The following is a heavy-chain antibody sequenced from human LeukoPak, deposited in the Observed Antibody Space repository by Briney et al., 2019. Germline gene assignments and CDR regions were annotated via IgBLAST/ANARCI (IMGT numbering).Heavy chain of an antibody. Sequence: GSVTDSCKASGYTFTSYGISWVRQAPGQGLEWMGWISAKNGNTNYAQKVQGRVTMTTDTSTSTAYMELRSLRSDDTAVYYCARDTEWEKNPDYFDYWGKGTRVPLSS. CDR2: ISAKNGNT. CDR1: GYTFTSYG. CDR3: ARDTEWEKNPDYFDY. J-gene: IGHJ4*02. D-gene: IGHD1-26*01. V-gene: IGHV1-18*01.